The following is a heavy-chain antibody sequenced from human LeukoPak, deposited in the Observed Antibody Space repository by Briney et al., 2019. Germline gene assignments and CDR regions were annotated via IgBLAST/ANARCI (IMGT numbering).Heavy chain of an antibody. J-gene: IGHJ4*02. CDR3: AKEGGASRFDY. Sequence: GGSLRLSCAASGFTFDDYGMSWVRQAPGKGLEWVSGINWNGGSTGYADSVKGRLTISRDNAKNSLYLQMNSLRAEDTAVYYCAKEGGASRFDYWGQGTLVTVSS. CDR2: INWNGGST. CDR1: GFTFDDYG. V-gene: IGHV3-20*04. D-gene: IGHD5-12*01.